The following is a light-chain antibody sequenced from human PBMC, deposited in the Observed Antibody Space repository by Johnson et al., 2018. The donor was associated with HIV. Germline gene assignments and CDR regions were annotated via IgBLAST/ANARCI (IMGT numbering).Light chain of an antibody. CDR1: SSNIGNNY. CDR2: ENN. Sequence: SVLTQPPSVSAAPGQKVTISCSGSSSNIGNNYVSWYQQLPGTAPKLLIYENNKRPSGIPDRFSGSKSGTSATLDITGLQSGDEADYYCGTWDASLRVNVFGPGTKVTVL. J-gene: IGLJ1*01. V-gene: IGLV1-51*02. CDR3: GTWDASLRVNV.